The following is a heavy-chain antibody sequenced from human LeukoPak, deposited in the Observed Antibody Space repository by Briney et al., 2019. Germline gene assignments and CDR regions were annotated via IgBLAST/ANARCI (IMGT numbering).Heavy chain of an antibody. Sequence: SETLSLTCAVYGGSFSGYYWSWIRQPPGKGLEWIGEINHSGSTNYNPSLKSRVTISVDTSKNQFSLKLSSVTAADTALYYCARDRTSAYYRDYFDYWGQGILVTVSS. CDR2: INHSGST. J-gene: IGHJ4*02. V-gene: IGHV4-34*01. D-gene: IGHD1-26*01. CDR1: GGSFSGYY. CDR3: ARDRTSAYYRDYFDY.